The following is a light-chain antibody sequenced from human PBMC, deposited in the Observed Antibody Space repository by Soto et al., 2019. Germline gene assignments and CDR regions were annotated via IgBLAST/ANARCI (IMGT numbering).Light chain of an antibody. CDR2: GNH. CDR3: AAWDDSLGILV. V-gene: IGLV1-44*01. CDR1: SSNIGSNP. J-gene: IGLJ2*01. Sequence: QSVLTQPPSASGTPEQRVTISCSGSSSNIGSNPVNWYQQLPGTAPKLLIYGNHQRPSGVPDRFSGSKSVTSASLAISGLQSEDEADYYCAAWDDSLGILVFGGGTKLTVL.